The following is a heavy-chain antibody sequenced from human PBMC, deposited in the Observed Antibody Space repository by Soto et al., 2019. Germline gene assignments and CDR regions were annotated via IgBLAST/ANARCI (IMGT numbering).Heavy chain of an antibody. V-gene: IGHV1-2*02. CDR3: ARFIAVVPSSEYYGMDV. J-gene: IGHJ6*02. CDR2: INPNSGGT. Sequence: ASVKVSCKASGYTFTGYYMHWVRQAPGQGLEWMGWINPNSGGTNYAQKFQGRVTMTRDTSISTAYMELSRLRSDDTAVYYCARFIAVVPSSEYYGMDVWGQGTTVTAP. CDR1: GYTFTGYY. D-gene: IGHD6-19*01.